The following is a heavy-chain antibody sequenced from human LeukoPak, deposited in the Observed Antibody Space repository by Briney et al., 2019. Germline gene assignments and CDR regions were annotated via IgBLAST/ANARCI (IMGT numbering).Heavy chain of an antibody. Sequence: PGGSLRLSCAASGFTFSSYAMSWVRQAPGKGLEWVSAISSSGGNTYYADSVKGRFTISRDNSKNTPYLQMNSLRAEDTAVYYCAKGGSDYDDHGYSFDYWGQGALVTVSS. CDR2: ISSSGGNT. J-gene: IGHJ4*02. CDR3: AKGGSDYDDHGYSFDY. CDR1: GFTFSSYA. D-gene: IGHD1-26*01. V-gene: IGHV3-23*01.